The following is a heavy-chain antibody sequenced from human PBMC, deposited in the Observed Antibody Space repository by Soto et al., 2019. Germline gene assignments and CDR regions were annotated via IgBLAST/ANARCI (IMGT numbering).Heavy chain of an antibody. Sequence: PGGSLRLSCTASGFTFGDYAMSWFRQAPGKGLEWVGFIRSKAYGGTTEYAASVKGRFTISRDDSKSIAYLQMNSLKTEDTAVYYCTRDGPYCSGGSCYSAEYFQHWGQGTLVTVSS. CDR2: IRSKAYGGTT. CDR1: GFTFGDYA. J-gene: IGHJ1*01. D-gene: IGHD2-15*01. V-gene: IGHV3-49*03. CDR3: TRDGPYCSGGSCYSAEYFQH.